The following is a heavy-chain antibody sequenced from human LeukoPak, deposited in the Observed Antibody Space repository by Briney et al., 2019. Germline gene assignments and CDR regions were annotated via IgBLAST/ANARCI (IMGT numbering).Heavy chain of an antibody. V-gene: IGHV1-58*02. CDR1: GFXFTSSA. CDR2: IVVGSGNT. Sequence: SVKVSCKASGFXFTSSAMQWVRQARGQRHEWLGWIVVGSGNTNYAQKFQERVTITRDMSTSTAYMELSSLRSEDTAVYYCAAGTPNIVAHDAFDIWGQGTMVTVSS. CDR3: AAGTPNIVAHDAFDI. J-gene: IGHJ3*02. D-gene: IGHD5-12*01.